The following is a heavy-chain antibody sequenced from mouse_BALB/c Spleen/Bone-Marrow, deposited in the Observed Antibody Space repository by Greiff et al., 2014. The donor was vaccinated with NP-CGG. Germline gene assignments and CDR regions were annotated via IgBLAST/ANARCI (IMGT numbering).Heavy chain of an antibody. CDR3: NARGDYDFDYFDY. CDR1: GFNIKDYY. J-gene: IGHJ2*01. Sequence: VHVKQSGAELVRSGASVKLYCTASGFNIKDYYMHWVKRRPEQGLEWIGWIDPENGDTEYAPKFQGKATMTADTSSNTAYLQLSSLTSEDTAVYYCNARGDYDFDYFDYWGQGTTLTVSS. V-gene: IGHV14-4*02. CDR2: IDPENGDT. D-gene: IGHD2-4*01.